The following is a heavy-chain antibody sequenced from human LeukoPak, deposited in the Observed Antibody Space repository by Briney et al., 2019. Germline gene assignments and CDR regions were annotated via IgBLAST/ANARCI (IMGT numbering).Heavy chain of an antibody. CDR1: GGSISPHY. V-gene: IGHV4-59*08. CDR2: IYYTGGT. D-gene: IGHD2-15*01. Sequence: SETLSLTCTVSGGSISPHYWSWFRQPPWKGPEYIGYIYYTGGTNYKPSLQSRVTISLDTSKNQFSLKLNSMTATDTAVYYCARLGFCRGDNCLDDYWGQGTQVTVSS. J-gene: IGHJ4*02. CDR3: ARLGFCRGDNCLDDY.